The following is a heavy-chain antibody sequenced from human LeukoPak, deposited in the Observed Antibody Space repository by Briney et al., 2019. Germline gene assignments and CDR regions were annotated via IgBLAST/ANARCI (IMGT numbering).Heavy chain of an antibody. D-gene: IGHD3-3*01. Sequence: GGSLRLSCAASGFTVSSNYMSWVRQAPRKGLEWVSVIYSGGSTYYADSVKGRFTISRDNSKNTLYLQMNSLRAEDTAVYYCARGSGLAAFDIWGQGTMVTVSS. J-gene: IGHJ3*02. V-gene: IGHV3-53*01. CDR1: GFTVSSNY. CDR2: IYSGGST. CDR3: ARGSGLAAFDI.